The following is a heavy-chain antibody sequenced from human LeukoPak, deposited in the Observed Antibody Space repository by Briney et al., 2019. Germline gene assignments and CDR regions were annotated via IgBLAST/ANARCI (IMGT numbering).Heavy chain of an antibody. J-gene: IGHJ5*02. CDR2: IYPGDSDT. V-gene: IGHV5-51*01. Sequence: GESLKISCKGSGYSFTSYWIGWVRQMPGKGLEWRGIIYPGDSDTRYSPSFQGQVTISADKSISTAYLQWSSLKASDTAMYYCARSGQLAAGVHNWFDPWGQGTLVTVSS. D-gene: IGHD6-13*01. CDR1: GYSFTSYW. CDR3: ARSGQLAAGVHNWFDP.